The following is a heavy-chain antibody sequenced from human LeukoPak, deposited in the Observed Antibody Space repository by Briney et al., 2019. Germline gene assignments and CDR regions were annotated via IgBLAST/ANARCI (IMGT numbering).Heavy chain of an antibody. CDR1: GFTFSSYW. Sequence: GGSLRLSCAASGFTFSSYWMHWVRQAPGKGLVWVSRINSDGSSTSYADSVKGRFTISRDNAKNTLYLQMNSLRAEDTAVYYCARVATGLPFDYWGQGTLVTVSS. V-gene: IGHV3-74*01. J-gene: IGHJ4*02. D-gene: IGHD1-1*01. CDR2: INSDGSST. CDR3: ARVATGLPFDY.